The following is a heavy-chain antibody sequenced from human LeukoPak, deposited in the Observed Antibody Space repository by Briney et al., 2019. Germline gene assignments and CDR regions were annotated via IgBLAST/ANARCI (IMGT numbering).Heavy chain of an antibody. D-gene: IGHD3-9*01. J-gene: IGHJ4*02. CDR2: ISGSGGST. CDR1: GFTFSSYA. CDR3: ARGRYDILTGYYLFDY. Sequence: GGSLRLSCAASGFTFSSYAMSWVRQAPGKGLEWVSAISGSGGSTYYADSVKGRFTISRDNSKNTLYLQMNSLRAEDTAVYYCARGRYDILTGYYLFDYWGQGTLVTVSS. V-gene: IGHV3-23*01.